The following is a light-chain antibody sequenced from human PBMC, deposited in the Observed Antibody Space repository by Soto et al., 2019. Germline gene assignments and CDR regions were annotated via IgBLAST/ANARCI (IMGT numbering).Light chain of an antibody. Sequence: EIMMTQSPANVSVFPGERATLSCRASQSIDSDLAWYQQKPGHVPRLLIYGASTRATGVPAGFSGSGSGTEFTLTIISLQSDDFAVYYWQQYSHWRTFGPGTKVEI. V-gene: IGKV3-15*01. CDR3: QQYSHWRT. CDR1: QSIDSD. J-gene: IGKJ1*01. CDR2: GAS.